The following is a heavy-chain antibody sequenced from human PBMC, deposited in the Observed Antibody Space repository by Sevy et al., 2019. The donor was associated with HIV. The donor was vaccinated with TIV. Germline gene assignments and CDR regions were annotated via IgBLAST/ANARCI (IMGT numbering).Heavy chain of an antibody. J-gene: IGHJ5*02. CDR1: GYTLTELS. CDR3: ATDPYCISTSCYRFP. Sequence: ASVKVSCKVSGYTLTELSMHWVRQAPGKGLEWMGGFDPEDGETIYAQKFQGRVTMTEDTSTNTAYMELRSLRSEDTAVYYCATDPYCISTSCYRFPWGQGTLVTVSS. V-gene: IGHV1-24*01. D-gene: IGHD2-2*01. CDR2: FDPEDGET.